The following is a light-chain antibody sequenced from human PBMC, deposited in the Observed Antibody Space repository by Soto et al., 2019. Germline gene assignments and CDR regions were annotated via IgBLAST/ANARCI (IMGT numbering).Light chain of an antibody. J-gene: IGKJ1*01. Sequence: DIQMTQSPSTLSASVGDRVTITCWASQSISSWLAWYQQKPGKAPKLLIYKASSLQSGVPSRFSGSGSGTEFTLTISSLQPDDFATYYCQQQWTFGQGTKVEIK. CDR1: QSISSW. V-gene: IGKV1-5*03. CDR3: QQQWT. CDR2: KAS.